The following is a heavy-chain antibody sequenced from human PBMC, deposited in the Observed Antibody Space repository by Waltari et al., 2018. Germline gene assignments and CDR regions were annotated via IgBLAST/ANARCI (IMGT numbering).Heavy chain of an antibody. CDR1: GGSISSYY. J-gene: IGHJ4*02. Sequence: QVQLQESGPGLVKPSETLSLTCTVSGGSISSYYWSWIRQPPGKGLEWIGYIYYSGRTNYNPSLKSRVTISVDTSKNQFSLKLSAVTAADTAVYYCARHVPTVTTFPPVWLFDYWGQGTLVTVSS. CDR2: IYYSGRT. CDR3: ARHVPTVTTFPPVWLFDY. D-gene: IGHD4-17*01. V-gene: IGHV4-59*01.